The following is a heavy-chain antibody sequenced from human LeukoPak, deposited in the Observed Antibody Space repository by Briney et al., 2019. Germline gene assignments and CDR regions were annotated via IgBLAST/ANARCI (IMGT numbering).Heavy chain of an antibody. Sequence: SVKVSCKAPGGTFSSYAISWVRQAPGQGLEWMGGIIPIFGTANYAQKFQGRVTITADESTSTAYMELSSLRSEDTAVYYCAALDSSGYYYYGMDVWGQGTTVTVSS. CDR3: AALDSSGYYYYGMDV. D-gene: IGHD6-19*01. J-gene: IGHJ6*02. CDR1: GGTFSSYA. CDR2: IIPIFGTA. V-gene: IGHV1-69*13.